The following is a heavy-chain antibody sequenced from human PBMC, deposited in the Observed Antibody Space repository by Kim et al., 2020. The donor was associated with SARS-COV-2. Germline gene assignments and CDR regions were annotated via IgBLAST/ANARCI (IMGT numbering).Heavy chain of an antibody. D-gene: IGHD3-22*01. CDR1: GFTFSSYA. Sequence: GGSLRLSCAASGFTFSSYAMSWVRQAPGKGLEWVSAISGSGGSTYYADSVKGRFTISRDNSKNTLYLQMNSLRAEDTAVYYCAKDSKGNYYDSSGYYYFDYWGQGTLVTVSS. V-gene: IGHV3-23*01. CDR3: AKDSKGNYYDSSGYYYFDY. J-gene: IGHJ4*02. CDR2: ISGSGGST.